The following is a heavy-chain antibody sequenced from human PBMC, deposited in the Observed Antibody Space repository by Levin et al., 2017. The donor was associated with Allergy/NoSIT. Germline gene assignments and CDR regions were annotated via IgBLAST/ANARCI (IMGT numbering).Heavy chain of an antibody. CDR1: GGSIISTNYY. CDR2: IYYTGSS. V-gene: IGHV4-39*02. D-gene: IGHD3-3*01. CDR3: ARSSSLEYFDP. J-gene: IGHJ5*02. Sequence: NSSETLSLTCTASGGSIISTNYYWGWIRQPPGKGLEWIGSIYYTGSSHYNPSLKSRVTISVDTSKDHFSLNLTSVTAADTAVYFCARSSSLEYFDPWGQGTLVTVSS.